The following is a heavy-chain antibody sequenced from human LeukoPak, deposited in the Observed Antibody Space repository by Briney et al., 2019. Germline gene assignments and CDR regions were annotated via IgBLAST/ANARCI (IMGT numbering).Heavy chain of an antibody. D-gene: IGHD1-1*01. Sequence: PGGSLRLSCVASGFTVSSNFMSWVRQAPGKGLEWVSVIYSGGTTYYADSVTGRFTISSDNSKNTLYLQMNSLRAEDTAMYYCARDGYGYNYMDVWGKGTTVTVSS. V-gene: IGHV3-53*01. CDR1: GFTVSSNF. CDR2: IYSGGTT. J-gene: IGHJ6*03. CDR3: ARDGYGYNYMDV.